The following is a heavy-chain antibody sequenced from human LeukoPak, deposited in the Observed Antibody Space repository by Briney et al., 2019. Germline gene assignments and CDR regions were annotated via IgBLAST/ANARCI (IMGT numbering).Heavy chain of an antibody. D-gene: IGHD3-10*01. CDR1: GGSISTYY. CDR2: IYYSGST. Sequence: PSETLSLTCTVSGGSISTYYWSWIRQPPGKGLEWIGYIYYSGSTYYNPSLKSRVTISVDTSKNQFSLKLSSVTAADTAVYYCARAPRENWFDPWGQGTLVTVSS. J-gene: IGHJ5*02. CDR3: ARAPRENWFDP. V-gene: IGHV4-30-4*01.